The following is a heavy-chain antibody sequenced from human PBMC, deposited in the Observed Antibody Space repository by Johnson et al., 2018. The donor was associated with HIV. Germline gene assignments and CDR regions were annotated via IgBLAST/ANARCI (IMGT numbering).Heavy chain of an antibody. CDR3: ARALRVVVVAATFDAFDI. CDR2: VYSGDGT. CDR1: GFTFSRYG. Sequence: QVQLVESGGGVVQPGRSLRLSCAASGFTFSRYGMHWVRQAPGKGLESVSVVYSGDGTYSADSVKGRFTVSRDNSKNMLYLQMNSLRAEDTALYYCARALRVVVVAATFDAFDIWGQGTMVTVSS. D-gene: IGHD2-15*01. V-gene: IGHV3-NL1*01. J-gene: IGHJ3*02.